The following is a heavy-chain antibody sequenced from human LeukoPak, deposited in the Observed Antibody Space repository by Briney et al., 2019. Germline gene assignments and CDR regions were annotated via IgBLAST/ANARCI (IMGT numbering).Heavy chain of an antibody. V-gene: IGHV1-18*01. Sequence: GASVKVSCKASGYTFTSYAFSWVRQAPGQGLEWMGWINTNNGNTNYVQRLQGRVTMTTDTSTSTAYMELRSLRSDNTAVYYCARARIAAAGTYAIDYWGQGTLVTVSS. CDR3: ARARIAAAGTYAIDY. CDR2: INTNNGNT. D-gene: IGHD6-13*01. CDR1: GYTFTSYA. J-gene: IGHJ4*02.